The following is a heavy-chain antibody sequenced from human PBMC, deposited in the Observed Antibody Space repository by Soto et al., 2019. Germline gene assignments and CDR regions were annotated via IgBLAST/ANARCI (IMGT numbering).Heavy chain of an antibody. J-gene: IGHJ3*02. CDR1: GGTFSSYT. V-gene: IGHV1-69*02. D-gene: IGHD2-15*01. CDR3: ARNLTDCSGGSCQRDAFDI. Sequence: SVKVSCKPSGGTFSSYTISWVRQAPGQGLEWMGRIIPILGIANYAQKIQGRVTITAAQSTSTAYLELSSLRSEDTAVYYWARNLTDCSGGSCQRDAFDIWGQGTMVTVSS. CDR2: IIPILGIA.